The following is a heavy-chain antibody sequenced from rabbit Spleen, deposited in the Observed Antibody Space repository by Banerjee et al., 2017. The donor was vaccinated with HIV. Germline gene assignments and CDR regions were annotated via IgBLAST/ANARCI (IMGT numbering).Heavy chain of an antibody. CDR2: IDTGSSGFT. V-gene: IGHV1S40*01. Sequence: QELKESGGRLVTPGTSLTLTCIASGVSFSGDSYMCWVRQAPGKGLEWIACIDTGSSGFTYFASWAKGRFTISKTSSTTVTLQMTSLTAADTATYFCARDTSSSFSSYGMDLWGPGTLVTVS. D-gene: IGHD1-1*01. J-gene: IGHJ6*01. CDR3: ARDTSSSFSSYGMDL. CDR1: GVSFSGDSY.